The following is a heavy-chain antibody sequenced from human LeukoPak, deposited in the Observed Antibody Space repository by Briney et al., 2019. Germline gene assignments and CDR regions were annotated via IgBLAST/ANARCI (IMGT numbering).Heavy chain of an antibody. CDR2: ISPYNGNT. CDR3: ARDLDIVVVPVVSRHYGLDV. J-gene: IGHJ6*02. D-gene: IGHD2-2*01. CDR1: GYIYTNYG. Sequence: GASVKVSCKASGYIYTNYGISWVRQAPGQGLEWMGWISPYNGNTNYVQKFQGRVTMTTDTSTTAAYMELRSLRSDDTAVYYCARDLDIVVVPVVSRHYGLDVWGQGTTVTVSS. V-gene: IGHV1-18*01.